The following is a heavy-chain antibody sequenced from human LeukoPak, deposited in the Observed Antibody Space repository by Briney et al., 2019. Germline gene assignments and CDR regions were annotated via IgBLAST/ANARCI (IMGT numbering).Heavy chain of an antibody. J-gene: IGHJ4*02. CDR2: ITASGGDI. Sequence: PGGSLRLSCATSEFTFTNYAMTWVRQAPGKGLEWVSSITASGGDIFHADSVKGRFTISRDNSKNTLYLQMNSLRAEDTAVCYCAKGSSDYYYDYWGQGPLVTVSA. V-gene: IGHV3-23*01. CDR1: EFTFTNYA. D-gene: IGHD3-22*01. CDR3: AKGSSDYYYDY.